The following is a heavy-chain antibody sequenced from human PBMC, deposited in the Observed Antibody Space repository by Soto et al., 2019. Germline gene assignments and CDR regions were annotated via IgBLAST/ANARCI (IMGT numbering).Heavy chain of an antibody. CDR2: VSSDVSIT. J-gene: IGHJ4*02. CDR3: ARELGDGYYDSSGPFDY. CDR1: GFTFSNYA. Sequence: GGSLRLSCAASGFTFSNYAMHWVRQAPGKGLEWVAVVSSDVSITYYADSVKGRFTISRDNSKNTLYLQMNSLRAEDTAVFYCARELGDGYYDSSGPFDYWGQGTLVTVSS. D-gene: IGHD3-22*01. V-gene: IGHV3-30-3*01.